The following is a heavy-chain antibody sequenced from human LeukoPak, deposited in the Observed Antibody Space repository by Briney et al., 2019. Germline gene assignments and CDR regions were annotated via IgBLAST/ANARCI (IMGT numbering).Heavy chain of an antibody. CDR1: GYSFTSYW. J-gene: IGHJ4*02. V-gene: IGHV5-51*01. Sequence: GESLKISCKGSGYSFTSYWIGWVRQMPGKGLEWMGVIYGADYTTIYSPPFHGQITISADKSISTAYLQWTSLKTSDTAMYYCARRPAGTRTFDYWGQGALVTVSS. CDR3: ARRPAGTRTFDY. CDR2: IYGADYTT. D-gene: IGHD1-7*01.